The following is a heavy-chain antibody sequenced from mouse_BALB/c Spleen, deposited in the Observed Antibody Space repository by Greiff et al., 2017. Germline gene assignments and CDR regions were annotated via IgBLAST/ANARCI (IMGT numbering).Heavy chain of an antibody. CDR3: ARSNYVGGAMDY. V-gene: IGHV14-3*02. D-gene: IGHD2-5*01. CDR2: IDPANGNT. Sequence: EVQLQQSGAELVKPGASVKLSCTASGFNIKDTYMHWVKQRPEQGLEWIGRIDPANGNTKYDPKFQGKATITADTSSNTAYLQLSSLTSEDTAVYYCARSNYVGGAMDYWGQGTSVTVSS. CDR1: GFNIKDTY. J-gene: IGHJ4*01.